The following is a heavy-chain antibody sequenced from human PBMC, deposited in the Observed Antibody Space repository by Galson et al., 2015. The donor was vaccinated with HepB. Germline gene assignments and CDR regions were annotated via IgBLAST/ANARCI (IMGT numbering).Heavy chain of an antibody. CDR2: ISGSGATT. Sequence: SLRLSCAASGFTFSSHAMTWVRQAPGKGLEWVSGISGSGATTYYSDSVKGRFTISRDNSKNTLYLQMNSLRAEDTAVYYCAKGYRAVVIKGGHFDYWGQGTLVTVSS. CDR3: AKGYRAVVIKGGHFDY. V-gene: IGHV3-23*01. CDR1: GFTFSSHA. J-gene: IGHJ4*02. D-gene: IGHD3-22*01.